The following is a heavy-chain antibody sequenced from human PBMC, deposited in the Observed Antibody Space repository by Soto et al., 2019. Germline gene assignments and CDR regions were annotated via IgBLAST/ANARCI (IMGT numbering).Heavy chain of an antibody. V-gene: IGHV3-23*01. CDR2: IGGSGDST. CDR1: GFTFSSYA. J-gene: IGHJ4*02. Sequence: EVQLLESGGGLVQPGGSLRLSCAASGFTFSSYAMSWVRQAPGKGLEGVSAIGGSGDSTYYADSVKGRFTISRDNSGNTLSLQMNSLRAEDTAVYYCARSLYTTTWYSDYWGQGTLVTVSS. D-gene: IGHD4-4*01. CDR3: ARSLYTTTWYSDY.